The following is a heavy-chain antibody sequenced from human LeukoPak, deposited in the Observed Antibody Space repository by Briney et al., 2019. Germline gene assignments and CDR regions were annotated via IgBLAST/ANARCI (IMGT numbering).Heavy chain of an antibody. CDR2: INHSGST. Sequence: SETLSLTCAVYGGSFSGYYWSWIRQPPGKGLEWIGEINHSGSTNYNPSLKSRVTISVDTSKNQFSLKLSSVTAADTAVYYCGRGPKMSLPDAFDIWGQGTMVTVSS. CDR3: GRGPKMSLPDAFDI. J-gene: IGHJ3*02. CDR1: GGSFSGYY. D-gene: IGHD5/OR15-5a*01. V-gene: IGHV4-34*01.